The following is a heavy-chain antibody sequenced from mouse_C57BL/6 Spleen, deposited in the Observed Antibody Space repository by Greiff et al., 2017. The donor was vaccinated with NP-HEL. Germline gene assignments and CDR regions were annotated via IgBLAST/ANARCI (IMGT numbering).Heavy chain of an antibody. J-gene: IGHJ4*01. Sequence: QVQLQQSGAELARPGASVKLSCKASGYTFTSYGISWVKQRTGQGLEWIGEIYPRSGNTYYNEKFKGKATLTADKSSSTAYMELRSLTSEDSAVYFCARAAQATLYYYAMDYWGQGTSVTVSS. V-gene: IGHV1-81*01. CDR3: ARAAQATLYYYAMDY. CDR1: GYTFTSYG. D-gene: IGHD3-2*02. CDR2: IYPRSGNT.